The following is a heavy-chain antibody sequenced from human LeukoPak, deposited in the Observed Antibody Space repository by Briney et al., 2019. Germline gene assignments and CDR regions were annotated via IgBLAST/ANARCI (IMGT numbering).Heavy chain of an antibody. D-gene: IGHD5-24*01. CDR1: GFTFDDYG. Sequence: TGGSLRLSCAASGFTFDDYGMSWVRQAPGKGLEWVSLISWDSGSTYYADSVKGRFTISRDNSKNSLYLQMNSLRAEDTALYYCAKEGGWRVYYYYYMDVWGKGTTVTVSS. J-gene: IGHJ6*03. CDR2: ISWDSGST. CDR3: AKEGGWRVYYYYYMDV. V-gene: IGHV3-43D*04.